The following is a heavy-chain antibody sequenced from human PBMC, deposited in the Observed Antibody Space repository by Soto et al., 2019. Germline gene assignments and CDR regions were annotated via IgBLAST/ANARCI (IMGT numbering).Heavy chain of an antibody. CDR3: ARDLSGDYEPYYYGMDV. Sequence: ESGGGVVQPGRSLRLSCAASGFTFSSYGMHWVRQAPGKGLEWVAVIWYDGSNKYYADSVKGRFTISRDNSKNTLYLQMNSLRAEDTAVYYCARDLSGDYEPYYYGMDVWGQGTTVTVSS. J-gene: IGHJ6*02. CDR1: GFTFSSYG. V-gene: IGHV3-33*01. D-gene: IGHD4-17*01. CDR2: IWYDGSNK.